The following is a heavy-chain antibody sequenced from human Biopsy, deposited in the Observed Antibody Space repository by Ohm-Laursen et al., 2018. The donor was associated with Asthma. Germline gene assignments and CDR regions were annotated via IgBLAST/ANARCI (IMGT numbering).Heavy chain of an antibody. CDR2: INSVFGTT. CDR1: GGTFNTYV. D-gene: IGHD2-2*01. J-gene: IGHJ4*02. Sequence: SANASCKSLGGTFNTYVIGWVRQAPGQGLEWRGGINSVFGTTTYPQKFQDRVTITADDSTSTVYMELSSLRSEDTAVYYCARKAGSCISRTCYSLDFWGQGTLVTVSS. CDR3: ARKAGSCISRTCYSLDF. V-gene: IGHV1-69*13.